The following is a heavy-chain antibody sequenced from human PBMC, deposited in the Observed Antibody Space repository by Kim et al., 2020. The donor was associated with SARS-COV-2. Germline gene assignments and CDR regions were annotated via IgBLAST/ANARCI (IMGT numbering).Heavy chain of an antibody. CDR2: ISSSSSYI. CDR3: ARKGRIGAATSVNWFDP. J-gene: IGHJ5*02. V-gene: IGHV3-21*01. Sequence: GGSLRLSCAASGFTFSSYSMNWVRQAPGKGLEWVSSISSSSSYIYYADSVKGRFTISRDNAKNSLYLQMNSLRAEDTAVYYCARKGRIGAATSVNWFDPWGQGTLVTVSS. CDR1: GFTFSSYS. D-gene: IGHD3-10*01.